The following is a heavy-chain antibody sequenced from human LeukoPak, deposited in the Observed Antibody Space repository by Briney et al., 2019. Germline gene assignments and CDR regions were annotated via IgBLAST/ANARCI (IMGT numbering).Heavy chain of an antibody. CDR1: GFPFSSYA. Sequence: GGSLRLSCAASGFPFSSYAMSWVRQAPGKGLEWVSSISTGGDHTPYADSVRGRFAISRDNSNNTLYLQMNSLRAEDTAVNYCAKWARSVAASGERDYWGQGILVTVSS. CDR3: AKWARSVAASGERDY. V-gene: IGHV3-23*01. D-gene: IGHD1-26*01. CDR2: ISTGGDHT. J-gene: IGHJ4*02.